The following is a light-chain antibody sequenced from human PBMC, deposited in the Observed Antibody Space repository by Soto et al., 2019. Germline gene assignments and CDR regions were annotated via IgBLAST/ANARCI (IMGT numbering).Light chain of an antibody. Sequence: ETLITQAPATRSGSPGAGATLSCSASQSASCNLAWYQQNPGQAPRLLISGASNRATGIPDRFSGIGSGTDFTLTISRLEPEDFAVYYCQQYDSSPRTFGQGTKVDIK. J-gene: IGKJ1*01. V-gene: IGKV3-20*01. CDR1: QSASCN. CDR3: QQYDSSPRT. CDR2: GAS.